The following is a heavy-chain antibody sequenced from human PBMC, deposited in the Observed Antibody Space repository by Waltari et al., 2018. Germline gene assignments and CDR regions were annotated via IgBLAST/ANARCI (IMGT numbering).Heavy chain of an antibody. D-gene: IGHD3-10*01. J-gene: IGHJ4*02. Sequence: EVHLVQSGGGLVQPGGSLRLSCAAFGFNFSRYSMEWFRQAPGKGLEWVSYISSSSSTGYYADSVKGRFTISRDNAKNSLYLQMNSLRSEDTAVYYCAREYYTHVDYWGQGTLVTVSS. CDR3: AREYYTHVDY. CDR2: ISSSSSTG. V-gene: IGHV3-48*01. CDR1: GFNFSRYS.